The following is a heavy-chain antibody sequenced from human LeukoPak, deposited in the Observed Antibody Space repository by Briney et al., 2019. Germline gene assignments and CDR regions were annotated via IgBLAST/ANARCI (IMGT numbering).Heavy chain of an antibody. D-gene: IGHD1-26*01. Sequence: GGSLRLSCAASGFTFSSYAMHWVRQARGKGLEWVAAISYDGSNKYYADSVKGRFTISRDNSRNTLYLRMNSLRAEDTAVYYCASGSLVGAARLDYGGQGPLVPVSS. V-gene: IGHV3-30-3*01. CDR2: ISYDGSNK. CDR3: ASGSLVGAARLDY. CDR1: GFTFSSYA. J-gene: IGHJ4*02.